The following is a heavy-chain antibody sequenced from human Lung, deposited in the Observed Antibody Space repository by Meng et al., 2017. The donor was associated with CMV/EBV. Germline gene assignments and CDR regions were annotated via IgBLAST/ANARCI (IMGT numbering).Heavy chain of an antibody. CDR3: TRRGPAAMGGMDV. V-gene: IGHV3-73*01. D-gene: IGHD2-2*01. CDR1: GFTFSGSA. J-gene: IGHJ6*02. CDR2: IRSKANSYAT. Sequence: GGSLSLXXAASGFTFSGSAMHWVRQASGKGLEWVGRIRSKANSYATAYAASVKGRFTISRDDSKNTAYLQMNSLKTEDTAVYYCTRRGPAAMGGMDVWRQGTTVXVSS.